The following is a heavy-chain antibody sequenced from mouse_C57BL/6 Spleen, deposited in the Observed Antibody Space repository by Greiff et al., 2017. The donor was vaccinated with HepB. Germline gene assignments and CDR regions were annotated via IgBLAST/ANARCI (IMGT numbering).Heavy chain of an antibody. J-gene: IGHJ3*01. CDR3: ARGEIYYDYDGGTFATY. V-gene: IGHV1-77*01. CDR2: IGPGSGST. Sequence: VQLQQSGAELVKPGASVKISCKASGYTFTDYYINWVKQRPGQGLEWIGKIGPGSGSTYYNEKFKGKATLTADKSSSTAYMQLSSLTSEDSAVYFCARGEIYYDYDGGTFATYWGQGTLVTVSA. CDR1: GYTFTDYY. D-gene: IGHD2-4*01.